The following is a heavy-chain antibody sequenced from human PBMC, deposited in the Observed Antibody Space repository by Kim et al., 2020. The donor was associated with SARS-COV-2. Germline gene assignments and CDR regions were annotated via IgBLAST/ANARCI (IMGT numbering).Heavy chain of an antibody. CDR1: GGSISSGSYY. CDR2: IYTSGST. CDR3: ARRRYNWNGWGAFDI. J-gene: IGHJ3*02. D-gene: IGHD1-20*01. V-gene: IGHV4-61*02. Sequence: SETLSLTCTVSGGSISSGSYYWSWIRQPAGKGLEWIGRIYTSGSTNYNPSLKSRVTISVDTSKNQFSLKLSSVTAADTAVYYCARRRYNWNGWGAFDIWGQGTMVTVSS.